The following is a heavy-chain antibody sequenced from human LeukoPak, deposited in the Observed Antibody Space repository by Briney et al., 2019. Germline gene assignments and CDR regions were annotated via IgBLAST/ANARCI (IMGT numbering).Heavy chain of an antibody. D-gene: IGHD2-2*01. CDR2: ISSSGSTI. J-gene: IGHJ4*02. CDR3: AREGWKYQLL. V-gene: IGHV3-11*04. CDR1: GFTFSNYA. Sequence: GGSLRLSCAASGFTFSNYAMTWIRQAPGKGLEWVSYISSSGSTIYYADSVKGRFTISRDNAKNSLYLQMNSLRAEDTALYYCAREGWKYQLLWGQGTLVTVSS.